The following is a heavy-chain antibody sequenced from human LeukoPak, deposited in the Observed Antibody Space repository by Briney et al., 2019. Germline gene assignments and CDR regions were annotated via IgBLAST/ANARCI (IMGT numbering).Heavy chain of an antibody. CDR2: ISSSSSYI. CDR3: ARDPYSGSYGADYYYYMDV. J-gene: IGHJ6*03. CDR1: GFTFSSYS. Sequence: SPGGSLRLSCAASGFTFSSYSMNWVRQAPGKGLEWVSSISSSSSYIYYADSVKGRFTISRDNAKSSLYLQMNSLRAEDTAVYYCARDPYSGSYGADYYYYMDVWGKGTTVTISS. D-gene: IGHD1-26*01. V-gene: IGHV3-21*01.